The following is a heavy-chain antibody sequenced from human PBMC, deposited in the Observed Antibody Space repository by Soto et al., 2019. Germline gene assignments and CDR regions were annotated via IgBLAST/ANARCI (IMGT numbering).Heavy chain of an antibody. CDR1: RFTFSNYA. J-gene: IGHJ3*02. CDR2: ITGSGDST. D-gene: IGHD6-19*01. CDR3: AKGLGVAAGDAFGI. Sequence: EVQLLESGGGLVQPGGSLRLSCAASRFTFSNYALSWVRQAPGKGLEWVSAITGSGDSTYYADSVKGRFTISRDNSQNTLYLRMNSLRAEDTAVYYCAKGLGVAAGDAFGIWGQGTMVTVSS. V-gene: IGHV3-23*01.